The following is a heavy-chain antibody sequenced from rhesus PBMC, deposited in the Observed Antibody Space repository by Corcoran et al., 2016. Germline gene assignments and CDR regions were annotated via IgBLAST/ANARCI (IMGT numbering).Heavy chain of an antibody. Sequence: QVQLQESGPGLVKPSATLSLTCAVSVGSLSSCYYYWLCLRPPPGKGLEWIGYISYSGSTSYNPSLKSRVTISRDTSKNQFSLKLRAVTAADTAVYYCARDRGYSAIWGQGVLVTVSS. CDR2: ISYSGST. D-gene: IGHD5-30*01. J-gene: IGHJ4*01. CDR1: VGSLSSCYYY. CDR3: ARDRGYSAI. V-gene: IGHV4-122*02.